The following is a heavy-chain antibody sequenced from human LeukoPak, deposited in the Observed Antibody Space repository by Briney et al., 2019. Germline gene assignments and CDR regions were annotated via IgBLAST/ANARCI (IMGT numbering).Heavy chain of an antibody. D-gene: IGHD3-10*01. CDR2: ITYDGYYK. CDR3: ARDLSPVVRASPMGY. V-gene: IGHV3-30*03. Sequence: GTSLRLSCAASGFSFTSYGMHWVRQAPGRGLEWVALITYDGYYKYYSDSVKGRFTISSDTSKNTLYLQMNSLRAEDTAVYYCARDLSPVVRASPMGYWGQGTLVTVSS. J-gene: IGHJ4*02. CDR1: GFSFTSYG.